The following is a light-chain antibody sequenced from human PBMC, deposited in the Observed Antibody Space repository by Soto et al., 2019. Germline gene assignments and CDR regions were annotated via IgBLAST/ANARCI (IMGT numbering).Light chain of an antibody. CDR3: SSYAVTNIFV. CDR1: SSDVGGYNY. Sequence: QSVLTQPPSASGSPGQSVTISCTGTSSDVGGYNYVSWYQQHPGKAPKVISYEVSKRPSGVPDRFSGSKSGSTASLTVSGLQAEDEADYYCSSYAVTNIFVFGTGTKVTVL. J-gene: IGLJ1*01. CDR2: EVS. V-gene: IGLV2-8*01.